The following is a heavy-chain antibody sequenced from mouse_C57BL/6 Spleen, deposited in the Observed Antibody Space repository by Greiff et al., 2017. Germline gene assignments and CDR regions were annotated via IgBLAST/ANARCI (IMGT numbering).Heavy chain of an antibody. CDR2: ISYDGSN. CDR1: GYSITSGYY. CDR3: AREDYGSSSYYFDY. Sequence: DVKLQESGPGLVKPSQSLSLTCSVTGYSITSGYYWNWIRQFPGNKLEWMGYISYDGSNNYNPSLKNRISITRDTSKNQFFLKLNSVTTEDTATYYCAREDYGSSSYYFDYWGQGTTLTVSS. J-gene: IGHJ2*01. V-gene: IGHV3-6*01. D-gene: IGHD1-1*01.